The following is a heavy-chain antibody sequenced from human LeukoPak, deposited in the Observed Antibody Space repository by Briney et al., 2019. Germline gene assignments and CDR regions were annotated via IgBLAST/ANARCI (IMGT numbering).Heavy chain of an antibody. J-gene: IGHJ4*02. D-gene: IGHD2-2*01. CDR1: GFTFSTFS. CDR2: ISKGSSYI. V-gene: IGHV3-21*01. Sequence: GGSLRLSCAASGFTFSTFSMNWVRQAPGKGLEGVSSISKGSSYIYYADSVKGRFTLSRDNAKNSLYLQMNSLRAEDTAIYYCTKDWGTTGPYDYWGQGTLVTVSS. CDR3: TKDWGTTGPYDY.